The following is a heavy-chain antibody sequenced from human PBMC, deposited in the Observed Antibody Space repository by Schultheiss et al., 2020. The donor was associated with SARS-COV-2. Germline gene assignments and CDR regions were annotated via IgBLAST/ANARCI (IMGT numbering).Heavy chain of an antibody. CDR3: ARDTEMATISF. J-gene: IGHJ4*02. CDR1: GFTVSSNY. V-gene: IGHV3-66*01. Sequence: GGSLRLSCAASGFTVSSNYMSWVRQAPGKGLEWVSVIYSGGSTYYADSVKGRFTISRDNSKNTLYLQMNSLRAEDTAVYYCARDTEMATISFGGQGTLVTVSS. CDR2: IYSGGST. D-gene: IGHD5-24*01.